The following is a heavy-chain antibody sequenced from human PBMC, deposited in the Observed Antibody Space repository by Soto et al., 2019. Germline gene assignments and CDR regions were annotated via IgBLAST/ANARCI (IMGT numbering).Heavy chain of an antibody. V-gene: IGHV4-59*08. CDR1: GGSISSYY. D-gene: IGHD2-15*01. Sequence: QVQLQESGPGLVKPSETLSLTCTVSGGSISSYYWSWIRQPPGKGLEWIGYIYYSGSTNYNPSLKSRVTISVDTSKNQFSLKLSSVTAADTAVYYCARLSPGGWYFDLWGRGTLVTVSS. J-gene: IGHJ2*01. CDR3: ARLSPGGWYFDL. CDR2: IYYSGST.